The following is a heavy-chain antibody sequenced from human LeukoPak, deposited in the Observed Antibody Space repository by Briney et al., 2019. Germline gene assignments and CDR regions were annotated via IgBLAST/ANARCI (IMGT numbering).Heavy chain of an antibody. CDR2: IIPHFGSP. D-gene: IGHD2-2*03. CDR3: ARAVVVATPYGYYYYYYMDV. V-gene: IGHV1-69*05. Sequence: GASVNVSCKASGGSFSRHGISWVRQAPGQGLEWIGWIIPHFGSPNYAQNFQGRVTITMDESTSTAYMELSSLRCEDTAVYYCARAVVVATPYGYYYYYYMDVWGTGTTVTVSS. J-gene: IGHJ6*03. CDR1: GGSFSRHG.